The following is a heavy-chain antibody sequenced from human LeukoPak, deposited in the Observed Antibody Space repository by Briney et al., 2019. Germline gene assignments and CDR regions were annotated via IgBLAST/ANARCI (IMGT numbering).Heavy chain of an antibody. V-gene: IGHV1-24*01. J-gene: IGHJ4*02. CDR2: FDPEDAET. CDR3: AAGGEWDLLNY. D-gene: IGHD1-26*01. CDR1: GYTLTELS. Sequence: GASVKVSCKVSGYTLTELSMHWVRQVPGKGLEWMGRFDPEDAETIYAQKFQGRVTMTEDTSTDTAYMELSRLRSEDTAVYYCAAGGEWDLLNYWGQGTLVTVSS.